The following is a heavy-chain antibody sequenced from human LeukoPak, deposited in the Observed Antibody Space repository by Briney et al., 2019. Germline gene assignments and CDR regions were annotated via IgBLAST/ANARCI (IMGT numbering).Heavy chain of an antibody. CDR2: IYYSGST. D-gene: IGHD1-26*01. V-gene: IGHV4-59*01. CDR3: ARVQGGSYFAAVDY. Sequence: GSLRLSCAAYGFTFSSYSMNWVRQPPGKGLEWIGYIYYSGSTNYNPSLKSRVTISVDTSKNQFSLKLSSVTAADTAVYYCARVQGGSYFAAVDYWGQGTLVTVSS. J-gene: IGHJ4*02. CDR1: GFTFSSYS.